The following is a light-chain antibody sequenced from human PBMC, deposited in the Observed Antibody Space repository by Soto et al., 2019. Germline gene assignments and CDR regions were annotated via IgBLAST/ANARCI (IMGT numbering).Light chain of an antibody. CDR1: QSVLND. V-gene: IGKV3-15*01. CDR2: YAS. Sequence: EIVMPQSPATLSVSPGARFTLSGRASQSVLNDLAWYQHKPGQAPRLLISYASTGATVNPARFTVSGYGTDFTLTISRLEPEDFAVYYCQQYGSSQWTFGQGTKVDIK. J-gene: IGKJ1*01. CDR3: QQYGSSQWT.